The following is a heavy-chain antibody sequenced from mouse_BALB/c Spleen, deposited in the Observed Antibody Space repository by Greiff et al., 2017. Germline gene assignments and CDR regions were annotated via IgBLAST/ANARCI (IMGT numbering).Heavy chain of an antibody. CDR3: ARMLSSAWFAY. Sequence: EVKLVESGPGLVKPSQSLSLTCTVTGYSITSDYAWNWIRQFPGNKLEWMGYISYSGSTSYNPSLKSRISITRDTSKNQFFLQLNSVTTEDTATYYCARMLSSAWFAYWGQGTLVTVSA. CDR2: ISYSGST. D-gene: IGHD6-1*01. J-gene: IGHJ3*01. CDR1: GYSITSDYA. V-gene: IGHV3-2*02.